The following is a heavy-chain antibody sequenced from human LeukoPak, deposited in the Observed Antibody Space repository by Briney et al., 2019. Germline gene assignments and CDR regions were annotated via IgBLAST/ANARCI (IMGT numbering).Heavy chain of an antibody. J-gene: IGHJ4*02. CDR2: INGGGSPI. CDR3: VRDNPRCCGVIPANIDDY. V-gene: IGHV3-48*01. CDR1: GFTFSRDS. Sequence: GGSLRLSCAASGFTFSRDSMNWVRQAPGKGLEWVSYINGGGSPIFYADSVRGRFTISRDNAKNSLHLQMNSLRAEDTAVYYCVRDNPRCCGVIPANIDDYWGQGTLVTVSS. D-gene: IGHD2-21*01.